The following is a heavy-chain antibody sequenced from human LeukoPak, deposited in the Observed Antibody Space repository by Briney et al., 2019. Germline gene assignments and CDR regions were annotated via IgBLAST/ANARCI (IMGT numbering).Heavy chain of an antibody. V-gene: IGHV3-23*01. D-gene: IGHD5-12*01. Sequence: GGSLTLSCTASGFTFSSYAMSWLRYAPGKGLEWVSAISGSGGSTYYADSVKGRFTISRDNSKNTLYLQMNSLRAEDTAVYYCAKARTGWLRPGHDAFDIWGQGTMVTVSS. CDR3: AKARTGWLRPGHDAFDI. CDR2: ISGSGGST. J-gene: IGHJ3*02. CDR1: GFTFSSYA.